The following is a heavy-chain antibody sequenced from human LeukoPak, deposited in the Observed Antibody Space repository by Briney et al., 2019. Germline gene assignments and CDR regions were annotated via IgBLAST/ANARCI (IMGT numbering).Heavy chain of an antibody. D-gene: IGHD6-13*01. J-gene: IGHJ4*02. Sequence: TGGSLRLSCAASGFTFSTYWMHWVRRAPGKGLVWVSRINGDGGSRNYADSVKGRFTISRDNAKNTLYLQMSSLRVEDTAVYYCASASSHRTAAGGDYWGQGTLVTVST. CDR2: INGDGGSR. CDR3: ASASSHRTAAGGDY. CDR1: GFTFSTYW. V-gene: IGHV3-74*01.